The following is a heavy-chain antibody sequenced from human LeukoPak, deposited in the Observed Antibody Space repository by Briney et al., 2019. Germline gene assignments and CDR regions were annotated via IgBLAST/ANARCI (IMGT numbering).Heavy chain of an antibody. J-gene: IGHJ6*02. V-gene: IGHV1-8*02. CDR1: GYTFTGYY. CDR2: MNPNSGNT. CDR3: ARSESSGYYVYYYYYGMDV. Sequence: ASVKVSCKASGYTFTGYYMHWVRQAPGQGLEWMGWMNPNSGNTGYAQKFQGRVTMTRNTSISTAYMELSSLRSEDTAVYYCARSESSGYYVYYYYYGMDVWGQGTTVTVSS. D-gene: IGHD3-22*01.